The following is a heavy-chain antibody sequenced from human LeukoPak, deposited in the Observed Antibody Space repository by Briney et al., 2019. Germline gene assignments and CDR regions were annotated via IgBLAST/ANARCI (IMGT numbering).Heavy chain of an antibody. CDR2: IYPDESNI. CDR3: ARPPSRGYSSSFEY. D-gene: IGHD2-2*03. Sequence: GESLKISCKGSGYSFPTCWIAWVRQMPGKGLEWMGIIYPDESNIRYSPSFQGQVTISADKSISTASLQWSSLKASDTAMYYCARPPSRGYSSSFEYWGQGTLVTVSS. V-gene: IGHV5-51*01. CDR1: GYSFPTCW. J-gene: IGHJ4*02.